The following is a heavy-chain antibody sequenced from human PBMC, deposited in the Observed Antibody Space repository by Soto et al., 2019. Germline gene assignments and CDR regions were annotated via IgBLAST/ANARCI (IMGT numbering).Heavy chain of an antibody. D-gene: IGHD6-13*01. V-gene: IGHV3-11*01. CDR2: ISSSSGTI. Sequence: PGGSLRLSCAASGFTFIDYYMTWIRQAPGSGLEWVSYISSSSGTISYANSVKGRFTISRDNAQNSLYLQMTSLRAEDTAVYYCASGTYRSKTDFDYWGQGTLVTVSS. CDR1: GFTFIDYY. J-gene: IGHJ4*02. CDR3: ASGTYRSKTDFDY.